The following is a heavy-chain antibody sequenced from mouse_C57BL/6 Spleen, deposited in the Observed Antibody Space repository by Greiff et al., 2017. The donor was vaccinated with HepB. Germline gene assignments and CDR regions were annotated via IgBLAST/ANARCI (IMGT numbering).Heavy chain of an antibody. CDR2: ISNGGGST. V-gene: IGHV5-12*01. D-gene: IGHD2-4*01. CDR3: ARYGDYDYDVGYFDV. Sequence: EVHLVESGGGLVQPGGSLKLSCAASGFTFSDYYMYWVRQTPEKRLEWVAYISNGGGSTYYPDTVKGRFTISRDNAKNTLYLQMSRLKSEDTAMYYCARYGDYDYDVGYFDVWGTGTTVTVSS. CDR1: GFTFSDYY. J-gene: IGHJ1*03.